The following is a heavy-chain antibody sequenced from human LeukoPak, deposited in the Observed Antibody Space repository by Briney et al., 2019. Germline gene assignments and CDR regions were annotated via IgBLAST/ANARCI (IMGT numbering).Heavy chain of an antibody. Sequence: GGSLRLSCEASGFTFSSYWMHWVRQAPGKGLEWVAVISYDGSNKYYADSVKGRFTISRDNSKNTLYLQMNSLRAEDTAVYYCAKDPGRRDGYNLQGDYWGQGTLVTVSS. CDR2: ISYDGSNK. V-gene: IGHV3-30*18. J-gene: IGHJ4*02. CDR3: AKDPGRRDGYNLQGDY. D-gene: IGHD5-24*01. CDR1: GFTFSSYW.